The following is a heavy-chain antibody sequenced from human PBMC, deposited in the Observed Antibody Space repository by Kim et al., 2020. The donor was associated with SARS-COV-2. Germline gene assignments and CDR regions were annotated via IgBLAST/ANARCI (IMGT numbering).Heavy chain of an antibody. D-gene: IGHD6-19*01. CDR2: IYHSGST. J-gene: IGHJ4*02. V-gene: IGHV4-4*02. CDR3: AREQGSLIAVAGGFDY. Sequence: SETLSLTCAVSGGSISSSNWWSWVRQPPGKGLEWIGEIYHSGSTNYNPSLKSRVTISVDKSKNQFSLKLSPVTAADTAVYYCAREQGSLIAVAGGFDYCGQGTLVTVSS. CDR1: GGSISSSNW.